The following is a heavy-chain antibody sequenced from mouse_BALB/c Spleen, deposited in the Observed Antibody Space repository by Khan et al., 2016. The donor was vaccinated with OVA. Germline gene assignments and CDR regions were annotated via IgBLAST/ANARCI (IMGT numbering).Heavy chain of an antibody. CDR2: IDPANGNC. CDR3: ARIYYYVGPY. CDR1: GFNIKDTY. J-gene: IGHJ3*01. Sequence: VQLMQSGAELVKPGASVKLSCTATGFNIKDTYMHWVKQRPEQGLEWIGRIDPANGNCKYDPKFQGKATITADTSSNTAYLQLSSLTSEDTTVYYCARIYYYVGPYGGQGTLVTVSP. V-gene: IGHV14-3*02. D-gene: IGHD1-1*01.